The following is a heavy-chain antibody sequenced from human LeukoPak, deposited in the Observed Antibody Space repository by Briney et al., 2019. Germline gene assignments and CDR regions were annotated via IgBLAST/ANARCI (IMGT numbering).Heavy chain of an antibody. D-gene: IGHD2-15*01. CDR2: ISSSGGAT. CDR3: ARQIGYCSDGNCYFDH. V-gene: IGHV3-23*01. Sequence: PGGSLRLSCAASGFIFSSYDMSWVRQPPGKGLEWVSAISSSGGATYYAASLKGRFTISRDMSKNTVFLQMTSLSVEYMAVYYCARQIGYCSDGNCYFDHWGQGALVTVSS. J-gene: IGHJ4*02. CDR1: GFIFSSYD.